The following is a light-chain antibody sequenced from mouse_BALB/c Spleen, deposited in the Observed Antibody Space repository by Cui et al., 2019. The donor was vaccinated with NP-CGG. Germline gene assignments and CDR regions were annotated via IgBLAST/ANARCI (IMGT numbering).Light chain of an antibody. J-gene: IGLJ1*01. V-gene: IGLV1*01. CDR1: TGAVTTSNY. Sequence: LLTLESALTTSPGETVTLTCRSSTGAVTTSNYANWVQEKPDHLFTGLIGGTNNRAPGVPARFSGSLIGDKAALTITGAQTEDEAIYFCALWYSNHWVFGGGTKLTVL. CDR3: ALWYSNHWV. CDR2: GTN.